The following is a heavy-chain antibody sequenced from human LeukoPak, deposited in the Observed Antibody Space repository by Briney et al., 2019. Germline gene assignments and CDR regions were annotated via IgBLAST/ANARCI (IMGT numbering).Heavy chain of an antibody. J-gene: IGHJ4*02. V-gene: IGHV4-39*01. CDR2: IYYSGST. Sequence: SETLSLTCTVSGGSISSSSYYWGWIRQPPGKGLEWIGSIYYSGSTYYNPSLKSRVTISVDTSKNQFSLKLSSVTAADTAVYYCARRNDYYDSTNFDYWGQGTLVTVSS. CDR3: ARRNDYYDSTNFDY. D-gene: IGHD3-22*01. CDR1: GGSISSSSYY.